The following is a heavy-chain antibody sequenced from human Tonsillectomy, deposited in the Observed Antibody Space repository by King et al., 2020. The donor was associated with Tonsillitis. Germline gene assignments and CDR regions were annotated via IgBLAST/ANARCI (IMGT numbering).Heavy chain of an antibody. CDR1: GDSISSSNYY. CDR3: AQQLIRGRWAFDI. Sequence: QLQESGPGLVEPSETLSLTCTASGDSISSSNYYWGWIRQPPGKGLEWIGSINYNGNTYYNPSLKSRVTISVDTSKNQFSLKLNSVTAADTAVYYCAQQLIRGRWAFDIRGQGTMVTAFS. V-gene: IGHV4-39*01. J-gene: IGHJ3*02. D-gene: IGHD6-13*01. CDR2: INYNGNT.